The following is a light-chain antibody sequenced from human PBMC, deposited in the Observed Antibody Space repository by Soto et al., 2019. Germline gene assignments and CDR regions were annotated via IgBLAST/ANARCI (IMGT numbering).Light chain of an antibody. Sequence: AIQLTQSPSSLSASVGDRVTITCRASQGISSALAWYQQKPGKAPKLLIYDASSLESGVPSRFSGSGSGTDFTLTFSSLQPEDFATYYCQQFNSYPSLTFGGGTKVDIK. CDR1: QGISSA. V-gene: IGKV1-13*02. CDR2: DAS. CDR3: QQFNSYPSLT. J-gene: IGKJ4*01.